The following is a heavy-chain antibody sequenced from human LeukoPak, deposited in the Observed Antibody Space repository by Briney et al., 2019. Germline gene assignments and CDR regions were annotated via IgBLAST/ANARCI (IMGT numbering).Heavy chain of an antibody. J-gene: IGHJ4*02. Sequence: GGSLRLSCAASGFTFSSYAMSWVRQAPGKGLEWVSTITGSGSNAYYADSVKGRFTISRDNSKNTLYLQMNSLSSEDTAVYYCAKSMGSSSAYRFEYWGQGTLVTVSS. CDR3: AKSMGSSSAYRFEY. D-gene: IGHD6-13*01. V-gene: IGHV3-23*01. CDR1: GFTFSSYA. CDR2: ITGSGSNA.